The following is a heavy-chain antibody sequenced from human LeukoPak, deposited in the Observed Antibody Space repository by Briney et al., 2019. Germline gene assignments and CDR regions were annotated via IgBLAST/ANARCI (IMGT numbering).Heavy chain of an antibody. CDR1: GGSFSGYY. Sequence: SETLSLTCAVYGGSFSGYYWSWIRQPPGKGLEWIGEINHSGSTNYNPSLKSRVTISVDTSKNQFSLKLSSVTAADTAVYYCAKNGYSYGYFDYWGQGTLVTVSS. CDR3: AKNGYSYGYFDY. CDR2: INHSGST. V-gene: IGHV4-34*01. J-gene: IGHJ4*02. D-gene: IGHD5-18*01.